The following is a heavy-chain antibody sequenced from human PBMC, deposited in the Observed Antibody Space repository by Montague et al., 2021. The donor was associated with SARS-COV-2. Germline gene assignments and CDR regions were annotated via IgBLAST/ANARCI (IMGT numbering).Heavy chain of an antibody. CDR3: ARKGSGRSDLAY. D-gene: IGHD1-26*01. CDR2: VYYNGDT. Sequence: SETLSLTCTVSGGSTASHYWNWIRQSPGKRPEWIGYVYYNGDTKYNPSLQSRVTISIDTSENQFSLRLNSVTAADTAIYYCARKGSGRSDLAYWGQGTLVTVSS. V-gene: IGHV4-59*11. J-gene: IGHJ4*02. CDR1: GGSTASHY.